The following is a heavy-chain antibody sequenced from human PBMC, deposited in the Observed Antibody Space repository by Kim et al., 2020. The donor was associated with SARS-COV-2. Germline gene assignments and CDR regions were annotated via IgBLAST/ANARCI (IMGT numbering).Heavy chain of an antibody. CDR3: ARGGCEINWFGP. J-gene: IGHJ5*02. CDR1: GFTFSSYS. CDR2: INSSSSYI. Sequence: GGSLRLSCAASGFTFSSYSMNWVRQAPGKGLEWVASINSSSSYIYYADSVKGRFTISRDNAKNSLYLQMNSLRAEDTAVYYCARGGCEINWFGPWGQGTLVTVSS. V-gene: IGHV3-21*01.